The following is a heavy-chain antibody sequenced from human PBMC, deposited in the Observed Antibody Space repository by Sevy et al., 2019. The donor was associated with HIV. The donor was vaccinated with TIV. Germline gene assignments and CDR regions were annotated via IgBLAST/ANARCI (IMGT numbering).Heavy chain of an antibody. CDR2: IYSGGNK. CDR3: ARETISGYNL. J-gene: IGHJ4*02. V-gene: IGHV3-53*01. Sequence: GSLRLSCAASGFTVSSNYMSWVRQAPGKGLEWVSAIYSGGNKYYADSVKGRFTISRDNSKNTVYLQINSLRAEDTAVYYRARETISGYNLWGQGTLVTVSS. D-gene: IGHD5-12*01. CDR1: GFTVSSNY.